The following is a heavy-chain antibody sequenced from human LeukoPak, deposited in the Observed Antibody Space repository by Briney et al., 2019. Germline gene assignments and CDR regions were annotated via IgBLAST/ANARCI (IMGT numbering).Heavy chain of an antibody. CDR3: ARYMRDSGTYDFDY. V-gene: IGHV4-4*02. D-gene: IGHD3-3*01. CDR2: IYHSGST. J-gene: IGHJ4*02. Sequence: PSGTLSLTCAVSGGSISSSNWWSWVRQPPGKGLEWIGEIYHSGSTNYNPSLKSRVTMTVDTSNNQFSLNLRSVTAADTALYYCARYMRDSGTYDFDYWGQGTLVTVSS. CDR1: GGSISSSNW.